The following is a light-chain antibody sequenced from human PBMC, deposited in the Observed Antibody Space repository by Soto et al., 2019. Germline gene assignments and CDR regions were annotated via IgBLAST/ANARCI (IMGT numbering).Light chain of an antibody. Sequence: DIQMTQSPSSLSASVGDRVTITCQASQDISNYLNWDQQKLGKAPKLLIYDASNLETGVPSRFSGSGSGTDFTFTISSLQPEDIATYYCQQYSHLITFGQGTRLEI. J-gene: IGKJ5*01. CDR1: QDISNY. CDR3: QQYSHLIT. V-gene: IGKV1-33*01. CDR2: DAS.